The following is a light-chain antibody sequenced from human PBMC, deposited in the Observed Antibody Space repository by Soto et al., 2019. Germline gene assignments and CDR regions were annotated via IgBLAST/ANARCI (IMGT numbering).Light chain of an antibody. V-gene: IGKV3-20*01. J-gene: IGKJ4*01. Sequence: EFSVTQSPRTLSVSPGERATLSCRASQTVINNYLTCDQQNPGQAPRILNYDASTRATDIPNMFSDGASGTDFTLAISRLEPEDLPVYYCQQFSDDPGTFAGVTMVYIK. CDR1: QTVINNY. CDR2: DAS. CDR3: QQFSDDPGT.